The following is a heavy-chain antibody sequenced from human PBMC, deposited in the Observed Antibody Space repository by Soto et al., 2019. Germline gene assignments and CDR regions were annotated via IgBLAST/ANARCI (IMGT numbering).Heavy chain of an antibody. CDR2: ISTTSSAT. D-gene: IGHD2-15*01. CDR3: AKGSKYCSGVPCYSAF. CDR1: GFTFSNYN. Sequence: GGSLRLSCAPSGFTFSNYNMNWVRQVPGKGLERVSYISTTSSATYFADSVKGRFTISRDNAKNSLYLQMNSLRDEDTAVYYCAKGSKYCSGVPCYSAFWGQGTLVIVSS. J-gene: IGHJ4*02. V-gene: IGHV3-48*02.